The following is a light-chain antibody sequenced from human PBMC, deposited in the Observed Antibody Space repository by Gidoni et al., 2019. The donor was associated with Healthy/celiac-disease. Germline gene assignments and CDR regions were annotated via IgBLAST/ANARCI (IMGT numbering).Light chain of an antibody. Sequence: EIVLTQSPATLSLSPGERATLSCRASQSVSSSLAGYQQKPGQAPRLLIYDASNRATGIPARFSGSGSGTDFTLTISSLEPEDFAVYYCQQRSNWPPGSLFTFXPXTKVDIK. CDR1: QSVSSS. J-gene: IGKJ3*01. V-gene: IGKV3-11*01. CDR2: DAS. CDR3: QQRSNWPPGSLFT.